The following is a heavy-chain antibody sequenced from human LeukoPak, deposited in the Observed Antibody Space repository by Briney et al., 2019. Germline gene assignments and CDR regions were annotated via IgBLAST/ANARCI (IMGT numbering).Heavy chain of an antibody. V-gene: IGHV4-59*12. CDR1: GGSISSYY. CDR2: VYYTGST. J-gene: IGHJ3*02. CDR3: AKSNGYGLVDI. Sequence: SETLSLTCTVSGGSISSYYWSWVRQPPGKGLEWIGFVYYTGSTNYSPSLKSRVTISLDTSRNQFSLKLNSVTAADTAVYYCAKSNGYGLVDIWGQGTMVTVSS. D-gene: IGHD3-10*01.